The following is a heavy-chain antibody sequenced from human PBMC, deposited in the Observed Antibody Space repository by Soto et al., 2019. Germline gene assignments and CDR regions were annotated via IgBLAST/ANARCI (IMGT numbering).Heavy chain of an antibody. CDR2: IDPSGGDT. J-gene: IGHJ4*02. D-gene: IGHD6-13*01. Sequence: ASVKVSCKASGYTFTSYYMHWVRQAPGHGLEWMGIIDPSGGDTTYAQKFQGRVSMTRDTSTSTVNMDLSSLTSEDTAVYHCAREVSKQQVGQRLLRLYYFDYLGQGTPVTVSS. CDR1: GYTFTSYY. V-gene: IGHV1-46*01. CDR3: AREVSKQQVGQRLLRLYYFDY.